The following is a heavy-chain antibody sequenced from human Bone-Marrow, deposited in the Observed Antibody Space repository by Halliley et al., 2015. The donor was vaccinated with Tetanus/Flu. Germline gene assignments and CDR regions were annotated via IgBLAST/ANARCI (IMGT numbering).Heavy chain of an antibody. CDR2: ISTNGGST. J-gene: IGHJ4*02. CDR3: ARDRGSSSGVGKNYFDY. V-gene: IGHV3-64*01. Sequence: ISTNGGSTSYANSVKGRFIISRDNSKNTLYLQMGSLRNEDRAVYYCARDRGSSSGVGKNYFDYWGQGTLVTVSS. D-gene: IGHD6-6*01.